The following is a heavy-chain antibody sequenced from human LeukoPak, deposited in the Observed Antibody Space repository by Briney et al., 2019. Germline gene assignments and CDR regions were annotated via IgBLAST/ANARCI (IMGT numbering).Heavy chain of an antibody. Sequence: GGSLRLSCAASGFTVSSTYASWVRQAPGKGLEWVSVIDSGGSTFYADSVKGRFTISRHNSKNTLYLQMNGLRPEDTAVYYCARLSTWGQGTLVTVSS. CDR1: GFTVSSTY. J-gene: IGHJ5*02. CDR2: IDSGGST. CDR3: ARLST. V-gene: IGHV3-53*04. D-gene: IGHD2-2*01.